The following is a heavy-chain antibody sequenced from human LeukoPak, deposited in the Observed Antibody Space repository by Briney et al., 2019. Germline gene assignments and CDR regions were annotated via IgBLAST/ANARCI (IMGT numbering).Heavy chain of an antibody. Sequence: GGSLRLSCAASGFTFSSYAMSWVRQAPGKGLEWVSVIYSGGSTYYADSVKGRFTISRDNSKNTLYLQMNSLRAEDTAVYYCARDPGTRRDYWGQGTLVTVSS. CDR1: GFTFSSYA. CDR3: ARDPGTRRDY. J-gene: IGHJ4*02. CDR2: IYSGGST. V-gene: IGHV3-53*01.